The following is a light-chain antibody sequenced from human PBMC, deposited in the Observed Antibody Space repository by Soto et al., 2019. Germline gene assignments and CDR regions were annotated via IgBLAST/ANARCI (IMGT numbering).Light chain of an antibody. Sequence: LTQPPSSSGSPGQSVTISCTGTSSDVGGYNYVSWYQQHPGKAPKLMIYEVSKRPSGVPDRFSGSKSGNTASLTVSGLQAEDEADYYCSSYAGSNNYVFGTGTKVTVL. J-gene: IGLJ1*01. CDR2: EVS. CDR3: SSYAGSNNYV. CDR1: SSDVGGYNY. V-gene: IGLV2-8*01.